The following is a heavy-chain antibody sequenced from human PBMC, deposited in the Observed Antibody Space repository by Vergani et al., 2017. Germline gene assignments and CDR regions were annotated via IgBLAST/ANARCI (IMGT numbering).Heavy chain of an antibody. Sequence: EVQLVESGGGLVQPGGSLRLSCAASGFTFSSYWMSWVRQAPGKGLEWVANIKQDGSEKYYVDSVKGRFTISRDNAKNSLYLQMNSLRDEDTAVYYCAREGGYCSSTSCYVGGSWYYYYYVMDVWGQGTTVTVSS. CDR1: GFTFSSYW. CDR3: AREGGYCSSTSCYVGGSWYYYYYVMDV. CDR2: IKQDGSEK. V-gene: IGHV3-7*01. D-gene: IGHD2-2*01. J-gene: IGHJ6*02.